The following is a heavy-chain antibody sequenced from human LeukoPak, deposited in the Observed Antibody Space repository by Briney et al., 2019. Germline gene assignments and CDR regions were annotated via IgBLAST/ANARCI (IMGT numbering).Heavy chain of an antibody. V-gene: IGHV1-69*04. D-gene: IGHD3-22*01. J-gene: IGHJ4*02. CDR3: ARVEIYDSSGYYPGTPDY. CDR2: IIPILGIA. CDR1: GGTFSSYA. Sequence: SVKVSCKASGGTFSSYAISWVRQAPGQGLERMGRIIPILGIANYAQKFQGRVTITADKSTSTAYMELSSLRSEDTAVYYCARVEIYDSSGYYPGTPDYWGQGTLVTVSS.